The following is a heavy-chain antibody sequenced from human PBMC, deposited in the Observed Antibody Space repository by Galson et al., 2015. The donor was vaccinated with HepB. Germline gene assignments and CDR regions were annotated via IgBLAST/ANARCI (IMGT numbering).Heavy chain of an antibody. CDR2: IHYSGST. CDR1: GGSISRSTYY. V-gene: IGHV4-39*01. D-gene: IGHD3-16*01. Sequence: SETLSLTCTVSGGSISRSTYYWGWIRQPPGKGLEWIGSIHYSGSTYYNPSLKSRVTISVDTSKNQFSLKLSSVTAADTAVYYCARRLKTFDYWGQGTLVTVSS. J-gene: IGHJ4*02. CDR3: ARRLKTFDY.